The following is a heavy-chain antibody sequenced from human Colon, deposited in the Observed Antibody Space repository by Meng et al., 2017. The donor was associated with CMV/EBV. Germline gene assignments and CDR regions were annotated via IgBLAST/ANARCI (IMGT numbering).Heavy chain of an antibody. Sequence: SCKASDYRFPAYYIHWVRQAPGQGLEWMGRFNPNSGGTNYAPRFQGRVTMTGDTSITTVYMELSGLRFDDTAVYHCAREFEWLVPYYWGQGSLVTVSS. J-gene: IGHJ4*02. V-gene: IGHV1-2*06. CDR3: AREFEWLVPYY. D-gene: IGHD6-19*01. CDR2: FNPNSGGT. CDR1: DYRFPAYY.